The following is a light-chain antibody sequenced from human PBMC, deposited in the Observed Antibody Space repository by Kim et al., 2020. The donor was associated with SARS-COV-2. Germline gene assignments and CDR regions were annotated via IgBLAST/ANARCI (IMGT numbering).Light chain of an antibody. CDR1: QSVSSSY. CDR2: GAS. Sequence: GERATPSRRASQSVSSSYLAWYQQKPGQAPRLLIYGASSRATGIPDRFSGSGSGTDFTLTISRLEPEDFAVYYCQQYGSSPPTWTFGQGTKVDIK. J-gene: IGKJ1*01. CDR3: QQYGSSPPTWT. V-gene: IGKV3-20*01.